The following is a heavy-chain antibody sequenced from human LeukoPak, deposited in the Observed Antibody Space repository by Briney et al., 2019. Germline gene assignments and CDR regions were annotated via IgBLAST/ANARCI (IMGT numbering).Heavy chain of an antibody. Sequence: SETLSLTCTVSGGSISSSSYYWGWIRQPPGKGLEWIGSIYYSGSTYYNPSLKSRVTISVDTSKNQFSLKLSSVTAADTAVYYCARHVTIGWQQLVEYYFDYWGQGTLVTVSS. CDR1: GGSISSSSYY. D-gene: IGHD6-13*01. J-gene: IGHJ4*02. V-gene: IGHV4-39*01. CDR3: ARHVTIGWQQLVEYYFDY. CDR2: IYYSGST.